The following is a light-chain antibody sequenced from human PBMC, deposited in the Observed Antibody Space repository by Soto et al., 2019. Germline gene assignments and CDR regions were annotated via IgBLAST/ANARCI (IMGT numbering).Light chain of an antibody. CDR3: QQYGSSPPNT. Sequence: EIVLTQSPGTLSLSPGERATLSCRASQSVSSNYLAWYQQKPGQAPRLLIFGASSRATGIPDRFSGSGSGTDFPRSISRLEPADFAVYYCQQYGSSPPNTFGQGTKLEIK. J-gene: IGKJ2*01. CDR2: GAS. V-gene: IGKV3-20*01. CDR1: QSVSSNY.